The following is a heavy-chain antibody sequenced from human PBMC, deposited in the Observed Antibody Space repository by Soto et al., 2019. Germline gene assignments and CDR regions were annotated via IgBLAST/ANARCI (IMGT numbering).Heavy chain of an antibody. CDR1: GYTFTNYG. D-gene: IGHD6-6*01. V-gene: IGHV1-18*01. J-gene: IGHJ6*03. CDR3: ARVRQPVGYFYSYLDV. Sequence: GASVKVSCKASGYTFTNYGITWVRQAPGQGLEWMGWISAYNGDTHYTQRLQGRVTMTTDTSTSTAYMELRGLRSDDTAVYYCARVRQPVGYFYSYLDVWGKGTTVTVSS. CDR2: ISAYNGDT.